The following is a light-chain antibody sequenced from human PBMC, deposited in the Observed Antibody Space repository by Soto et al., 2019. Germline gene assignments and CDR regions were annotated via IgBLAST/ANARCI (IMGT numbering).Light chain of an antibody. CDR3: QSYDSSLSGYG. CDR1: SSNIGSGYD. CDR2: GNS. Sequence: QSVLTQPPSVSGAPGQRVTISCTGSSSNIGSGYDVHWYQQLPGTAPKLLIYGNSIRPSGVPDRFSGSKSGTSASLAITGLQAEDEADYYCQSYDSSLSGYGFGTGTKVTVL. J-gene: IGLJ1*01. V-gene: IGLV1-40*01.